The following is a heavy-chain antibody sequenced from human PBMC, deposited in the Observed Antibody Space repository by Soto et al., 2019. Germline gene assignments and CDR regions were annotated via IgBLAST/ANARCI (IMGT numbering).Heavy chain of an antibody. CDR2: INAGNGNT. CDR3: ASDGGRSAGPNNYYYYGMDV. CDR1: GYTFTSYA. V-gene: IGHV1-3*01. D-gene: IGHD6-13*01. Sequence: GASVKVPCKASGYTFTSYAMHWVRQAPGQRLEWMGWINAGNGNTKYSQKFQVRVTITRDTSASTAYMELSSLRSEDTAVYYCASDGGRSAGPNNYYYYGMDVWGQGTTVTVSS. J-gene: IGHJ6*02.